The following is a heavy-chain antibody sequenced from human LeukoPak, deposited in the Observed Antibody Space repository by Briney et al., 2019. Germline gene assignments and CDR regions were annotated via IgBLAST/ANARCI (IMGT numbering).Heavy chain of an antibody. D-gene: IGHD2-21*01. V-gene: IGHV1-2*02. J-gene: IGHJ4*02. CDR1: GYTFTGYY. CDR2: INPNSGGT. CDR3: ARVSLPYCGGDCYPLYFDY. Sequence: ASVKVSRKASGYTFTGYYMHWVRQAPGQGLEWMGWINPNSGGTNYAQKFQGRVTMTRDTSISTAYMELSRLRSDDTAVYYCARVSLPYCGGDCYPLYFDYWGQGTLVTVSS.